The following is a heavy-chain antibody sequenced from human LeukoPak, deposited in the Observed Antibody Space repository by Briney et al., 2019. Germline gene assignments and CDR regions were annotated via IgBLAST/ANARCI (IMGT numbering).Heavy chain of an antibody. CDR3: ARSFDWLYPDDY. V-gene: IGHV1-18*01. J-gene: IGHJ4*02. CDR2: ISAYNGNT. CDR1: GGTFSSYT. D-gene: IGHD3-9*01. Sequence: ASVKVSCKASGGTFSSYTISWVRQAPGQGLEWMGWISAYNGNTNYAQKLQGRVTMTTDTSTSTAYMELRSLRSDDTAVYYCARSFDWLYPDDYWGQGTLVTVSS.